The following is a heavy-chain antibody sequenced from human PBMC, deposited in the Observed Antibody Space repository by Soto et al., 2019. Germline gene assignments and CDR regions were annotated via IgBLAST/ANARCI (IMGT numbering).Heavy chain of an antibody. CDR2: IYYSGST. Sequence: PSETLSLTCTVSGCYISSGGYYWSWLRQHPGKGLEWIGYIYYSGSTYYNPSLKSRVTISVDTSKNQFSLKLSSVTAADTAVYYCARQRWMNCSITTCHANWFDPWGQETLVT. J-gene: IGHJ5*02. D-gene: IGHD2-2*01. V-gene: IGHV4-31*03. CDR1: GCYISSGGYY. CDR3: ARQRWMNCSITTCHANWFDP.